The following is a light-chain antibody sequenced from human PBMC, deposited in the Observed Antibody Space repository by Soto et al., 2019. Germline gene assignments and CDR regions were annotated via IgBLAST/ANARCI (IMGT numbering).Light chain of an antibody. CDR2: GTS. Sequence: EVMLSLSPGTLSLSPGERATLPCRASQSVKSSYLAWYQHKPGQAPRLLIYGTSSRATGIPDRFSGSGSGTDFTLTISRLEPEDFAVYYCQQYGSSSITFGQGRLLEVK. V-gene: IGKV3-20*01. CDR3: QQYGSSSIT. CDR1: QSVKSSY. J-gene: IGKJ5*01.